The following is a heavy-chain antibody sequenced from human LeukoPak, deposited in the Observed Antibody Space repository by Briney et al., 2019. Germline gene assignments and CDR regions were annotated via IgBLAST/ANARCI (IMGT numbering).Heavy chain of an antibody. J-gene: IGHJ4*02. CDR2: IKQDASQE. CDR1: GFTFSTYW. V-gene: IGHV3-7*01. Sequence: GGSLRLSCAASGFTFSTYWMSWVRQAPGKGPEWVAHIKQDASQEYHVDSVKGRFTISRDNAKNSLYLQMDSLRAEDTAVYYCARGVVYPAWSGPHWSDYWGQGALVTVSS. D-gene: IGHD3-3*01. CDR3: ARGVVYPAWSGPHWSDY.